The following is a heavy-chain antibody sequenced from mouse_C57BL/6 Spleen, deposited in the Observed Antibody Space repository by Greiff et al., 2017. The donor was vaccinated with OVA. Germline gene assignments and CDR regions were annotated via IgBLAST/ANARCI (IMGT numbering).Heavy chain of an antibody. CDR1: GFNIKDYY. CDR3: TSYYYGSSFPWFAY. J-gene: IGHJ3*01. CDR2: IDPEDGDT. V-gene: IGHV14-1*01. Sequence: VQLQQSGAELVRPGASVKLSCTASGFNIKDYYMHWVKQRPEQGLEWIGRIDPEDGDTEYAPKFQGKATMTADTSSNTAYLQLSSLTSEDTAVYYCTSYYYGSSFPWFAYWGQGTLVTVSA. D-gene: IGHD1-1*01.